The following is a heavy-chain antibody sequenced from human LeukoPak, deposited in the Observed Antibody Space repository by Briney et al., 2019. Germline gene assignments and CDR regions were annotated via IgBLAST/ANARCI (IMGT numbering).Heavy chain of an antibody. V-gene: IGHV3-23*01. CDR3: AKDISSGYYFDY. CDR1: GFTFSSYG. Sequence: GGSLRLSCAASGFTFSSYGMSWVRQAPGRGLEWIAAISGDDGSTYHIDSVKGRFTISRDNSKNTLYLQMNRLRAEDTALYYCAKDISSGYYFDYWGQGTLVTVSS. J-gene: IGHJ4*02. CDR2: ISGDDGST. D-gene: IGHD3-22*01.